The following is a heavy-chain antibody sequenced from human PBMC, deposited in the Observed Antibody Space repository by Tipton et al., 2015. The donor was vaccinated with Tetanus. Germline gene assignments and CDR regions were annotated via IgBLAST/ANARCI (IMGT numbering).Heavy chain of an antibody. Sequence: SLRLSRAAPGFTFRSYTLNWVRRAPGKGLEWVSAISGGYNRTYYADSVKGRFTISRDNSKSTLYLQLNSLRAEDTAIYYCAKEALGVMDVWGKGTTVAVSS. V-gene: IGHV3-23*01. J-gene: IGHJ6*03. CDR1: GFTFRSYT. CDR2: ISGGYNRT. CDR3: AKEALGVMDV.